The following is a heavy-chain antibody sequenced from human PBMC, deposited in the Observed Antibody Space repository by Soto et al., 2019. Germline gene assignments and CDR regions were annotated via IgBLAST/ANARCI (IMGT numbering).Heavy chain of an antibody. CDR3: ARLWFGGSPENYYYYMDV. CDR2: IYPGDSDT. Sequence: PGESLKISCKGSGYSFTSYWIGWVRQMPGKGLEWMGIIYPGDSDTRYSPSFQGQVTISADKSISTAYLQWSSLKASDTAMYYCARLWFGGSPENYYYYMDVWGKGTTVTVSS. D-gene: IGHD3-10*01. J-gene: IGHJ6*03. V-gene: IGHV5-51*01. CDR1: GYSFTSYW.